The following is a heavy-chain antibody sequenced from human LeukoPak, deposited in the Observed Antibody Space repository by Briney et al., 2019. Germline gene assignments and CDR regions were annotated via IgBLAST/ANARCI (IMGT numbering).Heavy chain of an antibody. CDR2: INPSGGST. CDR1: GYTFTSYY. D-gene: IGHD2-21*02. CDR3: ARGEDKGDPYDY. J-gene: IGHJ4*02. Sequence: ASVKVSCKASGYTFTSYYMHWLRQTPGQGLEWMGIINPSGGSTSYAQKFQGRVTMTSDTSTSTVYMELSSLRSEDTAVYYCARGEDKGDPYDYWGQGTLVTVSS. V-gene: IGHV1-46*01.